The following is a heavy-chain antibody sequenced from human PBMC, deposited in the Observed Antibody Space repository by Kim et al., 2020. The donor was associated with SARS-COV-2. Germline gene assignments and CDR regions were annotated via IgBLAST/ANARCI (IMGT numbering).Heavy chain of an antibody. CDR1: GGSISSYY. CDR3: ARDYPDPRGYSYGHYGMDV. V-gene: IGHV4-59*01. Sequence: SETLSLTCTVSGGSISSYYWSWIRQPPGKGLEWIGYIYYSGSTNYNPSLKSRVTISVDTSKNQFSLKLSSVTAADTAVYYCARDYPDPRGYSYGHYGMDVWGQGTTVTVSS. J-gene: IGHJ6*02. D-gene: IGHD5-18*01. CDR2: IYYSGST.